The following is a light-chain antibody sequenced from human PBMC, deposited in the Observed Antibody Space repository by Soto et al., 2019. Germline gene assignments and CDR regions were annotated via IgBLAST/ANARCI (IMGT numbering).Light chain of an antibody. CDR1: QSISVY. Sequence: DIKVTQSPSSLSASLGYRVTITCRASQSISVYLNWYQRKPGKAPNLLIYAASSLQSGVPSRFTGGGSGTDFTLTISSLQPEDFATYYCQQSYSTPYTFGQGTKVDIK. CDR2: AAS. J-gene: IGKJ2*01. V-gene: IGKV1-39*01. CDR3: QQSYSTPYT.